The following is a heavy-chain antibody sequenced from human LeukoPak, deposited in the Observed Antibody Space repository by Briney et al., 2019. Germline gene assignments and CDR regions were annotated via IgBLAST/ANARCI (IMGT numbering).Heavy chain of an antibody. CDR2: ISYDGSNK. V-gene: IGHV3-30*03. CDR3: ARDLWMRYCTDGTCPPDCYYGMDV. J-gene: IGHJ6*02. CDR1: GFTFSSYG. Sequence: GGSLRLSCAASGFTFSSYGMHWVRQAPGKGLEWVAVISYDGSNKYYADSVKGRFTISRDNSNNTLYLQMNSLRAEDTAVYYCARDLWMRYCTDGTCPPDCYYGMDVWGQGTTVTVSS. D-gene: IGHD2-15*01.